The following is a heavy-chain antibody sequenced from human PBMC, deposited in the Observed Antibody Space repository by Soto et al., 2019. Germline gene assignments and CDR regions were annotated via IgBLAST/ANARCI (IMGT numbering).Heavy chain of an antibody. D-gene: IGHD2-15*01. J-gene: IGHJ4*02. V-gene: IGHV1-69*01. Sequence: QVQLAQSGAEVRKPGSSVKVSCRASGGSLSDFAFSWVRQAPGQGLEWKGGTIPMFAATKYAQRFQGRITINADASAGTVYLALSSLTSVDSAVYYCARGGIVAVPAVVSSYDDCTNYRFDSWGEGTLVAVSS. CDR2: TIPMFAAT. CDR1: GGSLSDFA. CDR3: ARGGIVAVPAVVSSYDDCTNYRFDS.